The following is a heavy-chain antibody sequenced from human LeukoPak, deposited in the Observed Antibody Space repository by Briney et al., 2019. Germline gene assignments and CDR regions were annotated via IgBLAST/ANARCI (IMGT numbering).Heavy chain of an antibody. D-gene: IGHD3-10*01. CDR1: GYSFTSYW. V-gene: IGHV5-51*01. Sequence: GESLKISCKGSGYSFTSYWIGWVRQMPGKGLVWMGIIYPGDSDTRYNPSFQDQVTISADKSINTAYLQWSSLKASDTAMYYCARQRFTMRAYAGNWFDPWGQGTLVTVSS. CDR2: IYPGDSDT. J-gene: IGHJ5*02. CDR3: ARQRFTMRAYAGNWFDP.